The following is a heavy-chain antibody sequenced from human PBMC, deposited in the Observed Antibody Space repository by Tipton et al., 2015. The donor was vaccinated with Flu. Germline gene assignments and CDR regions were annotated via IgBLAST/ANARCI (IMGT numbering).Heavy chain of an antibody. CDR2: IYSGGST. D-gene: IGHD5-24*01. Sequence: SLRLSCAASGFNVSSNYMSWVRQAPGKGLEWVSVIYSGGSTYYADSVKGRFTISRDNSKNTLYLQMGSLRAEDMAVYYCARGLVEMATSSYYYYGMDVWGQGTTVTVSS. V-gene: IGHV3-53*05. J-gene: IGHJ6*02. CDR3: ARGLVEMATSSYYYYGMDV. CDR1: GFNVSSNY.